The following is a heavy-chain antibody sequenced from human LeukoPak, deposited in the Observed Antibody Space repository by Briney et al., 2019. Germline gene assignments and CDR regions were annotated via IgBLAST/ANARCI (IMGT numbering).Heavy chain of an antibody. CDR1: GYDFTSVG. V-gene: IGHV1-18*01. CDR2: ISPYNGNT. D-gene: IGHD6-19*01. J-gene: IGHJ4*02. CDR3: ARAGPGSGWYFDY. Sequence: GASVKVSCKASGYDFTSVGITWVRRAPGQGLEWMGWISPYNGNTRYAQKFQGRVAMTTDTSTTTAYMELRGLRFNDTAVYYCARAGPGSGWYFDYWRQGTLVTVSS.